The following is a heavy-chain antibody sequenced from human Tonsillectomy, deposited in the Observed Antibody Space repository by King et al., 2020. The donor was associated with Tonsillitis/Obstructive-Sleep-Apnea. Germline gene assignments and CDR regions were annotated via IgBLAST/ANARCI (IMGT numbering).Heavy chain of an antibody. CDR2: ISSSSSYI. J-gene: IGHJ6*03. Sequence: VQLVESGGGLVKPGGSLRLSCAASGFTFSSYSMNWVRQAPGKGLEWVSSISSSSSYIYYADSVKGRFTISRDNAKNSLYLQINSLRAEDTAVYYCARVSPRTSYYYYYMDVWGKGTTVTVSS. CDR1: GFTFSSYS. V-gene: IGHV3-21*01. CDR3: ARVSPRTSYYYYYMDV. D-gene: IGHD3/OR15-3a*01.